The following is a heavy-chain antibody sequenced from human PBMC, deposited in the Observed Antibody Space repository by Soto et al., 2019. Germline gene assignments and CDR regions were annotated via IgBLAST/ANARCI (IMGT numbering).Heavy chain of an antibody. CDR2: IKQDGSEK. CDR3: ARVYAYYYDSSGYPDY. J-gene: IGHJ4*02. V-gene: IGHV3-7*05. D-gene: IGHD3-22*01. CDR1: GFTFSSYW. Sequence: GGSLRLSCAASGFTFSSYWMSWVRQAPGKGLEWVANIKQDGSEKYYVDSVKGRFTISRDNAKNSLYLQMNSLRAEDTAVYYCARVYAYYYDSSGYPDYWGQGTLVTVSS.